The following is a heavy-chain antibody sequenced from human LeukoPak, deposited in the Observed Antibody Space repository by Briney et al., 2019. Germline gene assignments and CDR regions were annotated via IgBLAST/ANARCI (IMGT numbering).Heavy chain of an antibody. CDR3: ARGLTSSSSSWPYNWFDP. D-gene: IGHD6-13*01. J-gene: IGHJ5*02. V-gene: IGHV1-18*01. Sequence: ASVKVSCKASGYTFTSYGISWVRQAPGQGLEWMGWISAYNGNTNYAQKLQGRVTMTTDTSTSTAYMELRSLRSDDTAVYYCARGLTSSSSSWPYNWFDPWGQGTLVTVSS. CDR1: GYTFTSYG. CDR2: ISAYNGNT.